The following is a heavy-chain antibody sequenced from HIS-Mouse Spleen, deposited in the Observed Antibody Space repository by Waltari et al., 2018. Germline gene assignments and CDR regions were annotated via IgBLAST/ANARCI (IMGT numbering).Heavy chain of an antibody. J-gene: IGHJ3*02. V-gene: IGHV3-74*01. CDR2: INSDGSST. CDR3: ARDPSGYDYDAFDI. CDR1: GFTFRSYW. D-gene: IGHD3-3*01. Sequence: EVQLVESGGGLVQPGGSLRLSCAASGFTFRSYWMPWVRQAPGKGLVWVSRINSDGSSTSYADSVKGRFTISRDNAKNTLYLQMNSLRAEDTAVYYCARDPSGYDYDAFDIWGQGTMVTVSS.